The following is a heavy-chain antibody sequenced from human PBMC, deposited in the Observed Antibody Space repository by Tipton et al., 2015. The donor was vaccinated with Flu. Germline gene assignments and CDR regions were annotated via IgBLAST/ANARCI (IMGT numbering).Heavy chain of an antibody. CDR2: IYTTGTI. Sequence: TLSLTCTVSGGSISSGDYHWTWIRQPAGKGLEWIGRIYTTGTIFYNPSLKSRVTISVDTSKNQFSLNLSSVTAADTAVYSCASGIRSLDNGDYLSDWGPGTLVTVSS. D-gene: IGHD4-17*01. CDR3: ASGIRSLDNGDYLSD. J-gene: IGHJ4*02. V-gene: IGHV4-61*02. CDR1: GGSISSGDYH.